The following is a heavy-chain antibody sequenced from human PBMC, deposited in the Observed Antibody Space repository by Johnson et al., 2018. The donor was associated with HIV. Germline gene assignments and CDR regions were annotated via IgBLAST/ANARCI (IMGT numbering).Heavy chain of an antibody. J-gene: IGHJ3*02. D-gene: IGHD3-3*01. CDR3: ARDEGVTICGGRSAFDI. V-gene: IGHV3-30-3*01. Sequence: QVQLVESGGGLVQPGGSLRLSCAASGFTFSSYAMHWVRQAPGKGLEWVAVISYDGSNKYYADSVKGRFTISRDNSKNTLYLHMNSLRAEDTAVYYCARDEGVTICGGRSAFDIWGQGTMVTVSS. CDR1: GFTFSSYA. CDR2: ISYDGSNK.